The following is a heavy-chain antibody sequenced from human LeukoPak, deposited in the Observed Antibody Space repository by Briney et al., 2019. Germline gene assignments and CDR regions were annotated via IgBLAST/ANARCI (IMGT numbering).Heavy chain of an antibody. CDR1: GYSFSSGYY. CDR2: IYHSGST. D-gene: IGHD6-6*01. J-gene: IGHJ4*02. CDR3: ASIAARRVDY. Sequence: PSETLSLTCTVSGYSFSSGYYWGWIRQPPGKGLEWIGSIYHSGSTYYNPSLKSRVTISVDTSKNQFSLKLSSVTAADTAVYYCASIAARRVDYWGQGTLVTVSS. V-gene: IGHV4-38-2*02.